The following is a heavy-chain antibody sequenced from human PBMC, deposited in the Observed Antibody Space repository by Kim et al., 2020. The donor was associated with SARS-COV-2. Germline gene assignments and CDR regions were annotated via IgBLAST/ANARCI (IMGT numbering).Heavy chain of an antibody. CDR3: VQDFSGRYSGYDGDFDY. J-gene: IGHJ4*02. V-gene: IGHV3-64D*09. Sequence: VKGRFTISRDNSKNTLYLQMSSLRAEDTAVYYCVQDFSGRYSGYDGDFDYWGQGTLVTVSS. D-gene: IGHD5-12*01.